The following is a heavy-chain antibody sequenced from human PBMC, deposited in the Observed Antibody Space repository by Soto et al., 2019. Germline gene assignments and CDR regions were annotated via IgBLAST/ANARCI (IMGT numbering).Heavy chain of an antibody. J-gene: IGHJ5*02. CDR1: GGTFIGYA. V-gene: IGHV3-23*01. D-gene: IGHD2-15*01. CDR3: AKGMKPPAVQYSQNRAQGP. CDR2: IISSGGST. Sequence: GRSLRLSCSASGGTFIGYAMSCVSQAPGKGLEWVSAIISSGGSTYYADSVKGRFTISRDKTRNTLYLKMHSLRAEHTPVYSRAKGMKPPAVQYSQNRAQGPW.